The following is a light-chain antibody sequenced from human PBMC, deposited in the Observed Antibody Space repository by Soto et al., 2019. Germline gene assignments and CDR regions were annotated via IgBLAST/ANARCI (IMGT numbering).Light chain of an antibody. J-gene: IGKJ1*01. CDR3: QQYNSYLWT. V-gene: IGKV1-5*03. CDR2: KAS. Sequence: DIPMTQSPSTLSASVGDRVTITCRASQSISSWLAWYKQKPGKAPKPLIYKASSLESGVPSRFSGSGSGTEFTLTISSLQPDDFATYYCQQYNSYLWTFGQGTKVEIK. CDR1: QSISSW.